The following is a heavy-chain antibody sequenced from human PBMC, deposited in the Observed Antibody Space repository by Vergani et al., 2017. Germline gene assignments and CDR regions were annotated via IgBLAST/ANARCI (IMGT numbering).Heavy chain of an antibody. J-gene: IGHJ5*02. V-gene: IGHV3-7*01. D-gene: IGHD3-22*01. Sequence: EVQLVESGGGLVQPGGSLRLSCAASGFIFSHYWMSWVRKAPGKGLEWVANINQDGSEKYYLDSVKGRFTISRDNSKISLYLLMNSLRAEDTALYYCAMIKSYGSSGYSLTRWHNWFDPWGQGTLITFSS. CDR3: AMIKSYGSSGYSLTRWHNWFDP. CDR1: GFIFSHYW. CDR2: INQDGSEK.